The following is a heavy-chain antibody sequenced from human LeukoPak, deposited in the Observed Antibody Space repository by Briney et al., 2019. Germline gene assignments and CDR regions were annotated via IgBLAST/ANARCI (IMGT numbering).Heavy chain of an antibody. CDR1: VYTFISYD. V-gene: IGHV1-8*03. CDR2: MNPNSGNT. J-gene: IGHJ4*02. CDR3: ARGSGY. Sequence: ASVKVSCKASVYTFISYDINWVRQAPGQGLEWVGWMNPNSGNTGYSQKFQGRVTITRNASISTAYMELSSLRSEDTAVYYCARGSGYWGQGTLVTVSS.